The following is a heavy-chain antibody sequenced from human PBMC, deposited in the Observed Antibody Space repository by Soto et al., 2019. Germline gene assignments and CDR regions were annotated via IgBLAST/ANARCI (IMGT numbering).Heavy chain of an antibody. CDR1: GYNFSSYW. V-gene: IGHV5-10-1*01. D-gene: IGHD6-6*01. CDR2: IDPSDSYT. Sequence: HVEDLRTYWKGAGYNFSSYWIRWRRKMPGKGLEWMGRIDPSDSYTNYSPSFQGHVTISADKSISTAYLQWSSLKASDTAMYYCASGEYSSSPGGYYGMDVWGQGTTVTVSS. CDR3: ASGEYSSSPGGYYGMDV. J-gene: IGHJ6*02.